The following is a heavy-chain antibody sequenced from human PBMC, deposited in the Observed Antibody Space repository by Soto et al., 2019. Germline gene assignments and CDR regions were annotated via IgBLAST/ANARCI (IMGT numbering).Heavy chain of an antibody. D-gene: IGHD3-3*01. CDR1: GGSISTSDYS. V-gene: IGHV4-30-2*01. CDR3: AREMTIFGVAPGGGVDV. J-gene: IGHJ6*04. Sequence: QLQLQESGSGLMRTSQSLSLTCAVSGGSISTSDYSWSWIRQAPGRGLEWIGSIYQSGRTYYIPSLKSRATMSLDKSKNQFSLKITSAVAADTARYYCAREMTIFGVAPGGGVDVWGEATTVTVSS. CDR2: IYQSGRT.